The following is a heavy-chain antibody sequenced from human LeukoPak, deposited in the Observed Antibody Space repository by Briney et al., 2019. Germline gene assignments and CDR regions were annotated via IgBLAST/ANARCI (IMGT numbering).Heavy chain of an antibody. CDR3: ARDLGDQGAN. CDR1: GLTVSSNY. CDR2: MYRSDAT. Sequence: PGGSLRLSCAAAGLTVSSNYMSWARQAPGKGLEWVSVMYRSDATYYADSVKGRFTMSRDISKNTVYLQMDSLRAEDTAVYYGARDLGDQGANWGQGTLVIVSS. J-gene: IGHJ1*01. V-gene: IGHV3-53*01. D-gene: IGHD3-10*01.